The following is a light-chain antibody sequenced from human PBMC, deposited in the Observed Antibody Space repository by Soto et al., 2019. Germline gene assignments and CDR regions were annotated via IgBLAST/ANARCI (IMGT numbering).Light chain of an antibody. CDR1: SSNIGNNY. CDR3: ASWDDSASGPV. J-gene: IGLJ2*01. CDR2: RNN. Sequence: QSVLTQPPSASGTPGQRITIPCSGSSSNIGNNYGYWYQQLPGTAPKLLIYRNNQRPSGVPDRFSGSKSGTSASLAISGLRSEDEADYYCASWDDSASGPVFSVGTQVTV. V-gene: IGLV1-47*01.